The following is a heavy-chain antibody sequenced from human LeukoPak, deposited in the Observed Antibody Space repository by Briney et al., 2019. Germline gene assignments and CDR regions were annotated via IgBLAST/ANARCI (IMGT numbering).Heavy chain of an antibody. CDR2: IRYDGSTK. J-gene: IGHJ5*01. CDR3: AKGVVVMPATRVDS. V-gene: IGHV3-30*02. Sequence: GGSLRLSCAASGFTFSSYGMHWVRQAPGKGLEWVAFIRYDGSTKYYADSVKGRFTISRDNSKDTLYLQMNSLRVEDTSMYYCAKGVVVMPATRVDSWGQGTLVTVSS. D-gene: IGHD2-21*01. CDR1: GFTFSSYG.